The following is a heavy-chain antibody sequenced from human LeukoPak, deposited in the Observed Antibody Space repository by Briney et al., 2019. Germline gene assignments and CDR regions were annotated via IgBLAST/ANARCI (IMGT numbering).Heavy chain of an antibody. CDR1: GGSFSGYY. CDR3: ARDKRPNHYYDIGSHFDY. Sequence: PSETLSLTCAVYGGSFSGYYWSWIRQPPGKGLEWIGEINHSGSTNYNPSLKSRVTISVDTSKNQFSLKLSSVTAADTAAYYCARDKRPNHYYDIGSHFDYWGQGTLVTVSS. CDR2: INHSGST. D-gene: IGHD3-22*01. V-gene: IGHV4-34*01. J-gene: IGHJ4*02.